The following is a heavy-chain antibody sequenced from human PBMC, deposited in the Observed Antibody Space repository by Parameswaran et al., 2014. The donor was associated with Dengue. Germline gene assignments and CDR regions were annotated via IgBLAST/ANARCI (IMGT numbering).Heavy chain of an antibody. D-gene: IGHD3-16*01. V-gene: IGHV3-21*01. Sequence: KWIRQPPGKGLEWVSSISSSSSYIYYADSVKGRFTISRDNAKNSLYLQMNSLRAEDTAVYYCARDWGLHAGYYWGQGTLVTVSS. CDR3: ARDWGLHAGYY. J-gene: IGHJ4*02. CDR2: ISSSSSYI.